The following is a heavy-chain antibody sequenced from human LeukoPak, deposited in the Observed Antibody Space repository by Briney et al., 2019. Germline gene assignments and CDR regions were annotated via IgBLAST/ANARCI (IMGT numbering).Heavy chain of an antibody. Sequence: GGSLRLSCAASGFTFSGYGMHWVRQAPGKGLEWVANIKQHGSEKYYVDSVKGRFTISRDNAKNSLYLQMNSLRAEDTAVYYCVRDHAGDLEYWGQGTLVTVSS. CDR2: IKQHGSEK. V-gene: IGHV3-7*05. CDR1: GFTFSGYG. D-gene: IGHD7-27*01. CDR3: VRDHAGDLEY. J-gene: IGHJ4*02.